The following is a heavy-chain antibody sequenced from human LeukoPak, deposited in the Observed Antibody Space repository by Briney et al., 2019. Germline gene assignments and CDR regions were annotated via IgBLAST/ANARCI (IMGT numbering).Heavy chain of an antibody. CDR1: GYTFTGYY. V-gene: IGHV1-2*02. J-gene: IGHJ4*02. Sequence: ASVKVSCKASGYTFTGYYMHWVRQAPGQGLEWMGWINPNSGGTNYAQKFQGRVTMTRDTSISTAYMELSRLRSDDTAVYYCARAYSSSSICVQYWGQGTLVTVSS. D-gene: IGHD6-6*01. CDR3: ARAYSSSSICVQY. CDR2: INPNSGGT.